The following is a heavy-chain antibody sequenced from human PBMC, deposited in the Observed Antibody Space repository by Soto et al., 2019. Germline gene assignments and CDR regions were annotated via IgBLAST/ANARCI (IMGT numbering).Heavy chain of an antibody. J-gene: IGHJ5*02. CDR2: MNPNSGNT. CDR1: GYTFTSYD. CDR3: ARMTLDWALNWFDP. V-gene: IGHV1-8*01. Sequence: QVQLVQSGAEVKKPGASVKVSCKASGYTFTSYDINWVRQATGQGLEWMGWMNPNSGNTGYAQKFQGRVTMTRNTSISTAYMELSSLRSEDMAVYYCARMTLDWALNWFDPWGQGTLVTVSS. D-gene: IGHD1-1*01.